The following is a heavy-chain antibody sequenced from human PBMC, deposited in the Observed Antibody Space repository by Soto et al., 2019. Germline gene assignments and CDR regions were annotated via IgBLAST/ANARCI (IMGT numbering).Heavy chain of an antibody. CDR2: IYYSGST. Sequence: TSETLSLTCTVSGGSISSYYWSWIRQPPGKGLEWIGYIYYSGSTNYNPSLKSRVTISVDTSKNQFSLKLSSVTAADTAVYYCARGGSNQLYYYYYGMDVWGRGTTVTV. CDR1: GGSISSYY. CDR3: ARGGSNQLYYYYYGMDV. D-gene: IGHD1-1*01. V-gene: IGHV4-59*01. J-gene: IGHJ6*02.